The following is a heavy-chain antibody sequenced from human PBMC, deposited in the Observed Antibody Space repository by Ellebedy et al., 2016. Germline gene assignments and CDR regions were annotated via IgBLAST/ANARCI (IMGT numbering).Heavy chain of an antibody. J-gene: IGHJ4*02. V-gene: IGHV3-74*01. CDR3: VRGGQLDC. CDR2: INSDGSST. D-gene: IGHD5-18*01. Sequence: GESLKISCAASGFTFSGYWMHWVRQAPGEGLMWVSRINSDGSSTNYADSVKGRFTISRDNAKNALYLQMNSLRFEDTAVYYCVRGGQLDCWGQGTLVTVSS. CDR1: GFTFSGYW.